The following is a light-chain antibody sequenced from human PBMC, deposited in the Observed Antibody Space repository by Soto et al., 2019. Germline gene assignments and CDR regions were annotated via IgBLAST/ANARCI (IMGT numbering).Light chain of an antibody. J-gene: IGKJ4*01. CDR2: RAS. V-gene: IGKV1-5*03. CDR1: QSLSDW. CDR3: QQYDTYPLP. Sequence: DIQLTQSPSTLSASVGDRVTITCRATQSLSDWLAWYQQIPGTAPKLLIYRASSLEDVVPSRFSGSGSGTESTLTISSLQPDDFATYYCQQYDTYPLPFGGGTKVEIK.